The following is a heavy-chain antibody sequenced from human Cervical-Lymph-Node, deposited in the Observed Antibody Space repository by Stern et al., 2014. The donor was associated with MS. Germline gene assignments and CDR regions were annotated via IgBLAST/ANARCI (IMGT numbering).Heavy chain of an antibody. Sequence: ESGPALVKPTQTLTLTCTFSGFSLSTSGMRVSWIRQPPGKALEWLARNDWGDDKIYSTSLKTRLTISKDTSQNQGVPTMTNMDPVDTATYYCARMGDAFDIWGQGTMVTVSS. J-gene: IGHJ3*02. CDR2: NDWGDDK. V-gene: IGHV2-70*04. CDR3: ARMGDAFDI. CDR1: GFSLSTSGMR.